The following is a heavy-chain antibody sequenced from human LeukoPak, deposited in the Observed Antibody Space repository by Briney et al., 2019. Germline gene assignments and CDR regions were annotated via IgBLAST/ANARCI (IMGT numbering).Heavy chain of an antibody. Sequence: ASVKVSCKASGYTFTSYGISWVRQAPGQGLEWMGWISAYNRNTNYAQKLQGRVTMTTDTSTSTAYMELRSLRSDDTAVYYCARETPYDSSGYSYAFDIWGQGTMVTVSS. J-gene: IGHJ3*02. CDR3: ARETPYDSSGYSYAFDI. CDR2: ISAYNRNT. V-gene: IGHV1-18*01. CDR1: GYTFTSYG. D-gene: IGHD3-22*01.